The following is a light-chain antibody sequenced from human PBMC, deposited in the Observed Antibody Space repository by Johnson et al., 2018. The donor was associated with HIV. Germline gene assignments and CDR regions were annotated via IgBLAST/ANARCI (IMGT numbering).Light chain of an antibody. CDR2: DNN. J-gene: IGLJ1*01. CDR1: SSSIGNNY. Sequence: QPVLTQPPSVSAAPGQKVTISFSGSSSSIGNNYVSWYQQLPGSAPKLLIYDNNKRPSGIPDRFSGSKSGTSATLGITGLQTGDEADYYCGTWDSSLNTGYVFGTGTKVTVL. CDR3: GTWDSSLNTGYV. V-gene: IGLV1-51*01.